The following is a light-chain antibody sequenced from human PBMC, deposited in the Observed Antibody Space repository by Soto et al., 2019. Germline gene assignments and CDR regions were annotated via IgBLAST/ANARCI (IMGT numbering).Light chain of an antibody. CDR2: ATS. J-gene: IGKJ5*01. CDR1: QSISTW. V-gene: IGKV1D-16*01. Sequence: DIQMTQSPSSLSASVGDRVTITCRASQSISTWLAWYQQKPGKAPKSLIYATSNLQSGVPSRFSGSGFGPAFTLTISSLQPEHFPTYYCQQYNPYPITFGQGTRLEIK. CDR3: QQYNPYPIT.